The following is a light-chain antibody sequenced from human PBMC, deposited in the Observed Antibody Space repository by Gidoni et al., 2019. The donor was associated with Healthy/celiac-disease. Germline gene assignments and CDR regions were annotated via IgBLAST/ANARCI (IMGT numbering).Light chain of an antibody. J-gene: IGKJ2*03. CDR2: LGS. CDR3: MQALQTFLPS. Sequence: DIVMTQSPLSLPVTPGEPASISCRYSQSLLHSNGYNYLDWYLQKPGQSPQLLIYLGSNRASGVPDRFSGSGSGTDFTLKISRVEAEDVGFYYCMQALQTFLPSFGQGTKLEIK. CDR1: QSLLHSNGYNY. V-gene: IGKV2-28*01.